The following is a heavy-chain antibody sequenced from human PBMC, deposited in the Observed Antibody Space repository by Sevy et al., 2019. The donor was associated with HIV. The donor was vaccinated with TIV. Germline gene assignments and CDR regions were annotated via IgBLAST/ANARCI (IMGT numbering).Heavy chain of an antibody. V-gene: IGHV3-30*18. J-gene: IGHJ4*01. CDR2: ISFDGSDK. CDR1: GFTFSNYG. Sequence: GGSLRLSCAASGFTFSNYGIHWVRQAPGKGLEWLAFISFDGSDKYYADSVKGRFTISREDSKNTLYLHLNSLRVEDTGVYYCAKTRYHYHISGFFGGTFVPDYWGHGTLVTVSS. CDR3: AKTRYHYHISGFFGGTFVPDY. D-gene: IGHD3-22*01.